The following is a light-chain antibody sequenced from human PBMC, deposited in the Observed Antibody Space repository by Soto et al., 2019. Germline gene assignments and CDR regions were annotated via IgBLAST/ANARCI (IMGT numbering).Light chain of an antibody. J-gene: IGLJ1*01. CDR3: SSYTTSNTRQLV. V-gene: IGLV2-14*03. CDR2: DVS. CDR1: SSDVGGYNY. Sequence: QSALTQPASVSGSPGQSITISCTGTSSDVGGYNYVSWNQHHPGKAPKLIIFDVSNRPSGVSNPFSGSKSGNTASLTISGLQPEYEADYYCSSYTTSNTRQLVFGTVTKVTVL.